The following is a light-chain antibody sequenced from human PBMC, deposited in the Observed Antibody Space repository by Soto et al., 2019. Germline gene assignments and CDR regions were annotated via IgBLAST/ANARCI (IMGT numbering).Light chain of an antibody. J-gene: IGKJ4*01. CDR3: QQYDNWPPT. CDR2: GAS. CDR1: QTVNSPY. V-gene: IGKV3-15*01. Sequence: MVLTQSPGTLSLSPGERGILSCRTSQTVNSPYLAWYQQKPGQAPTLLIYGASTRATGVPASFRGSGYGTEFNLTINGLQPEDFALYWCQQYDNWPPTFGGGTKVDIK.